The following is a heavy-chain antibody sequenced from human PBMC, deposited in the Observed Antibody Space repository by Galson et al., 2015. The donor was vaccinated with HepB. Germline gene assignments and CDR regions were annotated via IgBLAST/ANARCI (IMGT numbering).Heavy chain of an antibody. V-gene: IGHV3-15*07. D-gene: IGHD2-21*01. Sequence: SLRLYCAAPGFTFSNAWMNWVRQAPGKGLEWVGRIKSKTDGGTTDYAAPVKGRFTISRDDSKNTLYLQMNSLKTEDTAVYYCTTHIVVVMSEDYWGQGILVTVSS. J-gene: IGHJ4*02. CDR2: IKSKTDGGTT. CDR1: GFTFSNAW. CDR3: TTHIVVVMSEDY.